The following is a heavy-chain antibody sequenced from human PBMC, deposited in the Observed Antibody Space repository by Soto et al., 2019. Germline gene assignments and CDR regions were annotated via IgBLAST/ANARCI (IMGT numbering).Heavy chain of an antibody. J-gene: IGHJ6*02. CDR3: ASSYSSSWYYYYYGMDV. CDR2: IWYDGSNK. D-gene: IGHD6-13*01. Sequence: QVQLVESGGGVVQPGRSLRLSCAASGFTFSSYGMHWVRQAPGKGLEWVAVIWYDGSNKYYADSVKGRFTISRDNSKNTLDLQMNSLRAEDTAVYYCASSYSSSWYYYYYGMDVWGQGTTVTVSS. CDR1: GFTFSSYG. V-gene: IGHV3-33*01.